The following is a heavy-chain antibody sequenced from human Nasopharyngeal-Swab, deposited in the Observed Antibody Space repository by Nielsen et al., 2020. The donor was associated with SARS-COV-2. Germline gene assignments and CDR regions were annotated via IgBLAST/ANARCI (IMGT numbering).Heavy chain of an antibody. D-gene: IGHD6-19*01. Sequence: GGSLRLSCAASGFPFSSYCMHWVRQAPGQGLEWVAVISYDGSNKYYADSVKGRFTISRDNSKNTLYLQMNSLRAEDTAVYYCAKDITGYSSGWFYYYYYMDVWGKGTTVTVSS. CDR1: GFPFSSYC. CDR2: ISYDGSNK. V-gene: IGHV3-30*18. CDR3: AKDITGYSSGWFYYYYYMDV. J-gene: IGHJ6*03.